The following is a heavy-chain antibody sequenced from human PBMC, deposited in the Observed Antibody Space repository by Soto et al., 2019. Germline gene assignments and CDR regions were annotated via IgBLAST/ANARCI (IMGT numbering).Heavy chain of an antibody. V-gene: IGHV3-23*01. CDR3: AKGTTRGVTKNYFDY. Sequence: GGSLRLSCAAPGVTFSSYAMSWVRQAPGKGLEWVSAISGSGGSTYYADSVKGRFTISRDNSKNTLYLQMNSLRAEDTAVYYCAKGTTRGVTKNYFDYWGQGTLVTVSS. D-gene: IGHD3-10*01. J-gene: IGHJ4*02. CDR1: GVTFSSYA. CDR2: ISGSGGST.